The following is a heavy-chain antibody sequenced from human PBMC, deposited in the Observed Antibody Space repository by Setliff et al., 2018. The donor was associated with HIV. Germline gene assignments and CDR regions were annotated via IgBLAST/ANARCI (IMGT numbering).Heavy chain of an antibody. J-gene: IGHJ4*01. D-gene: IGHD1-26*01. V-gene: IGHV4-39*01. Sequence: SETLSLTCTVSGGSISSSSYYWGWIRQPPGKGLEWIGTIYYSGNTYYNPSLKSRVTISVDTSKNQISPKLSSVTAADTAVYYCASHLPPYSGNFDYWGHGTLVTVSS. CDR1: GGSISSSSYY. CDR3: ASHLPPYSGNFDY. CDR2: IYYSGNT.